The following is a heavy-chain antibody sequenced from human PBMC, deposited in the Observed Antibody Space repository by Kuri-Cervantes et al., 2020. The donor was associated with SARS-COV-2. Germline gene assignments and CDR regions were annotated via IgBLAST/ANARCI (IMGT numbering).Heavy chain of an antibody. Sequence: ASVKVSCKASGYTFTNNDINWVRQASGQGLEWMGWMNPDTGNAGYAQKFQGRVTMTRIMSTSTAYMELSKLRSDDTAVYYCARDIVVVPAASSDYWGQGTLVTVSS. D-gene: IGHD2-2*01. CDR1: GYTFTNND. CDR2: MNPDTGNA. V-gene: IGHV1-8*02. CDR3: ARDIVVVPAASSDY. J-gene: IGHJ4*02.